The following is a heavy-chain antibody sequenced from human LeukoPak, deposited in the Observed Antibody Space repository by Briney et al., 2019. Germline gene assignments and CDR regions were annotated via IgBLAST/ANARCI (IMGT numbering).Heavy chain of an antibody. CDR2: IIPIFGTA. CDR1: GCTFSSYA. Sequence: SLKVSCKASGCTFSSYAISWVRQAPGQGLEWMGRIIPIFGTANYAQKFQGRVTITADKSTGTAYMELSSLRPEDTAVHYCARTEMATPRFHYWGQGTLVTVSS. J-gene: IGHJ4*02. CDR3: ARTEMATPRFHY. D-gene: IGHD5-24*01. V-gene: IGHV1-69*06.